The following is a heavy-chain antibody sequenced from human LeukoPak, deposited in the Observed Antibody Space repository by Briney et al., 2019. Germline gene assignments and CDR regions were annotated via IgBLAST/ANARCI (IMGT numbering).Heavy chain of an antibody. CDR3: AKMRAERAAAINY. Sequence: GGSLRLSCAASGFTFSSYAMHWVRQAPGKGLEWVAVISYDGSNKYYADSVKGRFTISRDNSKNTLSLQMNILRAEDTAVYYCAKMRAERAAAINYWGQGTLVTVSS. CDR2: ISYDGSNK. J-gene: IGHJ4*02. CDR1: GFTFSSYA. D-gene: IGHD6-13*01. V-gene: IGHV3-30-3*02.